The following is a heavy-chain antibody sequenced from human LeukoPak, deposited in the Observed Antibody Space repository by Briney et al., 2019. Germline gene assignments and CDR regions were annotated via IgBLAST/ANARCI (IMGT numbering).Heavy chain of an antibody. D-gene: IGHD7-27*01. J-gene: IGHJ6*03. CDR3: ARTLGNYYYMDV. CDR1: GFTVSSNE. V-gene: IGHV3-7*01. Sequence: GGSLRLSCAASGFTVSSNEMSWVRQAPGKGLEWVANIKQDGSEKYYVDSVKGRFTISRDNAKNSLYLQMNSLRAEDTAVYYCARTLGNYYYMDVWGKGTTVTVSS. CDR2: IKQDGSEK.